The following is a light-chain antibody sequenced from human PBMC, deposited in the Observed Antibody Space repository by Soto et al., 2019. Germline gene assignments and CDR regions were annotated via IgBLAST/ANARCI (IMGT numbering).Light chain of an antibody. Sequence: QSALTQPPSVSAAPGQKVTISCSGSSSVIGRNYVSWYQHLPGTAPKLLIYENNKRPSGIPDRLSGSKSGSSATLGITGLQTGDEADYYCGTWDSSLTTYVFGPGTKVTVL. V-gene: IGLV1-51*02. CDR1: SSVIGRNY. J-gene: IGLJ1*01. CDR3: GTWDSSLTTYV. CDR2: ENN.